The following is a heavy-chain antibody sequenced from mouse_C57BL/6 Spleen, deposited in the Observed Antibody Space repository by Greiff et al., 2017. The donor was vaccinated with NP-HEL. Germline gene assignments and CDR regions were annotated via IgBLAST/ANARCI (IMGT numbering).Heavy chain of an antibody. Sequence: QVQLQQSGPELVRPGASVKISCKAPGYTFTSHWMQWVRQRPGQGLEWIGEIFPGSCSTYYNEKFKGKATLTVDTSSSTAYMQLSSLTSEDSAVYFCARKYYGSSYEDAMDYWGQGTSVTVSS. V-gene: IGHV1-56*01. CDR2: IFPGSCST. J-gene: IGHJ4*01. CDR3: ARKYYGSSYEDAMDY. CDR1: GYTFTSHW. D-gene: IGHD1-1*01.